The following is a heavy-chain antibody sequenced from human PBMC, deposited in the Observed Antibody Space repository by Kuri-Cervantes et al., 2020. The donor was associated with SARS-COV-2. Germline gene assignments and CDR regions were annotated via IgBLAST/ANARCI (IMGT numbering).Heavy chain of an antibody. CDR1: GYTFTGYY. V-gene: IGHV1-2*04. Sequence: ASVKVSCKASGYTFTGYYMHWVRQAPGQGLEWMGWINPNSGGTNYAQKFQGWVTMTRDTSISTAYMELSRLRSDDTAVYYCARASVRGIIITCHSYGMDVWGQGTTVTVSS. CDR2: INPNSGGT. J-gene: IGHJ6*02. CDR3: ARASVRGIIITCHSYGMDV. D-gene: IGHD3-10*01.